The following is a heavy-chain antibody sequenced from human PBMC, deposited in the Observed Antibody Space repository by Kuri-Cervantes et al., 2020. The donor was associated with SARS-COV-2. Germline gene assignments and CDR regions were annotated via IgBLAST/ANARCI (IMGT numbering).Heavy chain of an antibody. J-gene: IGHJ4*02. CDR1: GVTFSKSA. Sequence: GGSLRLSCAASGVTFSKSAMEWVRQAPGKGLEWVAVISYDGSNKYYADSVKGRFTISRDNSKNTLYLQMNSLRAEDTAVYYCAKLRGPFDWLFPAFDYWGQGTLVTVSS. CDR3: AKLRGPFDWLFPAFDY. D-gene: IGHD3-9*01. V-gene: IGHV3-30*07. CDR2: ISYDGSNK.